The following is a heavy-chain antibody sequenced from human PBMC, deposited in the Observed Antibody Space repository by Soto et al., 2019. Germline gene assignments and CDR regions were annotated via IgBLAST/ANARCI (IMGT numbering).Heavy chain of an antibody. V-gene: IGHV4-59*08. D-gene: IGHD1-1*01. CDR1: GGSISSYY. J-gene: IGHJ4*02. CDR3: ARLSFQGGMVMERRGGFDY. Sequence: SETLSLTCTVSGGSISSYYWSWIRQPPGKGLEWIGYIYYSGSTNYNPSLKSRVTISVDTSKNQFSLKLSSVTAADTAVYYCARLSFQGGMVMERRGGFDYWGQGALVTVSS. CDR2: IYYSGST.